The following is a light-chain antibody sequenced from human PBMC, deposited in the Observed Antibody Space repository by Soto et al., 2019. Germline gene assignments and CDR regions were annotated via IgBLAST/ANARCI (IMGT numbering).Light chain of an antibody. V-gene: IGKV1-5*01. CDR2: DAS. CDR3: QQYNSYSALT. CDR1: QSLSSW. J-gene: IGKJ4*01. Sequence: DIQMTQSPSTLSASVGDRVTITCRASQSLSSWLAWYQQKPGKAPQLLIYDASSLESGVPSRFSGSGSGTEFTLAISSLQPDDFATYYCQQYNSYSALTFGGGTKVEIK.